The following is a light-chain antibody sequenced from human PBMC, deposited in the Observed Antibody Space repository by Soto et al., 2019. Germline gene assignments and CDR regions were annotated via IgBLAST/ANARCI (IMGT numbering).Light chain of an antibody. J-gene: IGKJ5*01. CDR2: GAS. CDR1: QSISNN. CDR3: QQYNIYPIS. Sequence: EIVMTQSPATLSVSPGERATLSCRASQSISNNLAWYQHKPGQAPRLLISGASTMATGIPARFSGSGSGTEFTLTLSGLQSEDFATYYCQQYNIYPISFGQGTRLEVK. V-gene: IGKV3-15*01.